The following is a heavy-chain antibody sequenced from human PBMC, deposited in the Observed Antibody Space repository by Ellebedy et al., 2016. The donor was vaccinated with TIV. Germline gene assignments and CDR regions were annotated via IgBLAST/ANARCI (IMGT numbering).Heavy chain of an antibody. Sequence: SETLSLTCTVSGGTISHYYWRWIRQPPGKGLEWIGYIYYSGSTNYNPSLKSRVTISVDTSKNQFSLKLSSVTAADTAVYYCARGSRGYGSQGDYWGQGTLVTVSS. V-gene: IGHV4-59*01. CDR2: IYYSGST. CDR1: GGTISHYY. J-gene: IGHJ4*02. D-gene: IGHD3-10*01. CDR3: ARGSRGYGSQGDY.